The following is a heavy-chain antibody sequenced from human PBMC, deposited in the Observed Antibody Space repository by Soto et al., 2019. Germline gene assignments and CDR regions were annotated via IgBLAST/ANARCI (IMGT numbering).Heavy chain of an antibody. CDR2: ISGSGGST. D-gene: IGHD3-9*01. V-gene: IGHV3-23*01. Sequence: PGGSLRLSCAASGFTFSSYAMSWVRQAPGKGLEWVSVISGSGGSTYYADSVKGRFTISRDNSKNTLYLQMNSLRAEDTAVYYCAKAPFGSYYDILTGYSPFDYWGQGTLVTVSS. CDR1: GFTFSSYA. J-gene: IGHJ4*02. CDR3: AKAPFGSYYDILTGYSPFDY.